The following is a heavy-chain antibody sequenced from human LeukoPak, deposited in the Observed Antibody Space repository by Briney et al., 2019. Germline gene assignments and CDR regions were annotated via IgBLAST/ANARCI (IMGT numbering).Heavy chain of an antibody. Sequence: SETLSLTCTVSGGSISSSSYYWGWIRQPPGKGLEWIGSIYYSGSANYNPSLKSRVTISLDTSENHFSLRLSSVTAADTAVYYCVRDRGEFSYSHDYWGQGTLVTVSS. D-gene: IGHD1-26*01. J-gene: IGHJ4*02. CDR2: IYYSGSA. CDR1: GGSISSSSYY. V-gene: IGHV4-39*07. CDR3: VRDRGEFSYSHDY.